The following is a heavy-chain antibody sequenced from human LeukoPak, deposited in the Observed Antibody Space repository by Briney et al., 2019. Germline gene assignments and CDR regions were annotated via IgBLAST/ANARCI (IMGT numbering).Heavy chain of an antibody. CDR1: GGSISSYY. V-gene: IGHV4-59*01. Sequence: SETLFLTCTVSGGSISSYYWSWIRQPPGKGLEWIGYIYYSGSTNYNPSLKSRVTISVETSKNQFSLKLSSVTAADTAVYYCARVTGYMIEDYFDYWGQGTLVTVSS. CDR3: ARVTGYMIEDYFDY. J-gene: IGHJ4*02. D-gene: IGHD3-22*01. CDR2: IYYSGST.